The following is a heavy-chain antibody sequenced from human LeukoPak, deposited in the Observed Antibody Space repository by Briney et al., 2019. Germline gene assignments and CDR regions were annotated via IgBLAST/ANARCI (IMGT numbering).Heavy chain of an antibody. V-gene: IGHV4-39*01. Sequence: ASETLSLTCTVSGGSIRSSSYYWGWIRQPPGKGLEWIGSIYYSGSTYYNASLKSRGTISVDTSKNQFSLKLNSVTAADTAVYFCARQVVVVAGTGYFHYWGQGTLVTVSS. D-gene: IGHD6-19*01. CDR3: ARQVVVVAGTGYFHY. CDR2: IYYSGST. J-gene: IGHJ4*02. CDR1: GGSIRSSSYY.